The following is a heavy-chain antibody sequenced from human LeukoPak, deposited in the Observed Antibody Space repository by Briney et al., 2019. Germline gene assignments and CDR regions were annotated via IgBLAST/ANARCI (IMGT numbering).Heavy chain of an antibody. CDR3: ARDTGHDYVWGSYRNYYYYGMDV. D-gene: IGHD3-16*02. V-gene: IGHV3-21*01. J-gene: IGHJ6*02. CDR2: ISSSSSYI. CDR1: GFTFSSYS. Sequence: GGSLRLSCAASGFTFSSYSMNWVRQAPGKGLEWVSSISSSSSYIYYADSVKGRFTISRDNAKNSLYLQMNSLRAEDTAVYYCARDTGHDYVWGSYRNYYYYGMDVWGQGTTVTVSS.